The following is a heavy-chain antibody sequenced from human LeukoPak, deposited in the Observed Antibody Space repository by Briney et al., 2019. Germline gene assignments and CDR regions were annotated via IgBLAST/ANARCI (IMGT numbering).Heavy chain of an antibody. J-gene: IGHJ3*02. CDR1: GYTFTGYY. CDR2: INPNSGGT. V-gene: IGHV1-2*02. Sequence: ASVKVSCKASGYTFTGYYIHWVRQAPEQGLEWMGWINPNSGGTNYAQKFQVRGTITRYTSISPASLELSRLRSDDPAVYYCAREGAPNYYDSSGYLLAFDIWGKGTMVTVSS. CDR3: AREGAPNYYDSSGYLLAFDI. D-gene: IGHD3-22*01.